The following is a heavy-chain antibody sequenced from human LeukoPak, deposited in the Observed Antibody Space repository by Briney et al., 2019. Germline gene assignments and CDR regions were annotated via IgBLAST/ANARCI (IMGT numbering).Heavy chain of an antibody. D-gene: IGHD3-10*02. V-gene: IGHV3-7*01. J-gene: IGHJ6*04. CDR2: IKQDGSDK. CDR3: AELGITMIGGV. CDR1: GFTFSTYW. Sequence: GGSLRLSCAASGFTFSTYWMSWVRQAPGKGLEWVANIKQDGSDKYYVDSVKGRFTISRDNAKNSLYLQMDSLRDEDTAVYYCAELGITMIGGVWGKGTTVTISS.